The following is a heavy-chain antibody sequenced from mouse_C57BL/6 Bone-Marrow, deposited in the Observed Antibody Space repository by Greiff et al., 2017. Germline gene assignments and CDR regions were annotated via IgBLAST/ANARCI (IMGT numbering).Heavy chain of an antibody. CDR1: GYTFTDYY. CDR2: INPNNGGT. J-gene: IGHJ4*01. CDR3: AREGYYAMDY. Sequence: EVQLQQSGPELVKPGASVKISCKASGYTFTDYYMNWVKQSHGKSLEWIGDINPNNGGTSYNQKFKGKATLTVDKSSSTDYMELRSLTSEDSAVYYCAREGYYAMDYGGQGTSVTVSS. V-gene: IGHV1-26*01.